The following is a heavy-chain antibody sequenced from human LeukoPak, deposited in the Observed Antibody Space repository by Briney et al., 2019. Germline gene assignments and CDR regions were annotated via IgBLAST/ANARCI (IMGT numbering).Heavy chain of an antibody. CDR2: ISGSGGST. CDR3: ARVVPAAMGVY. V-gene: IGHV3-23*01. CDR1: GFTFSSYA. J-gene: IGHJ4*02. Sequence: GGSLRLSCAASGFTFSSYAMSWVRQAPGKGLEWVSAISGSGGSTYYADSVEGRFTISRDNSKNTLYLQMNSLRAEDTAVYYCARVVPAAMGVYWGQGTLVTVSS. D-gene: IGHD2-2*01.